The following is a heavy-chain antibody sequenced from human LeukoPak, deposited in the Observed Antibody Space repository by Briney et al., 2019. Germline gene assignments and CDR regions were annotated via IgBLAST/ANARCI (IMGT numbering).Heavy chain of an antibody. Sequence: PSQTLSLTCTVSGGSISSGGYYWSWIRQHPGKGLEWIGYIYYSGSTYYNPSLKSRVTISVDTSKNQFSLKLSSVTAADTAVYYCARLYGDLNWYFDLWGRGTLVTVSS. J-gene: IGHJ2*01. D-gene: IGHD4-17*01. CDR1: GGSISSGGYY. V-gene: IGHV4-31*03. CDR2: IYYSGST. CDR3: ARLYGDLNWYFDL.